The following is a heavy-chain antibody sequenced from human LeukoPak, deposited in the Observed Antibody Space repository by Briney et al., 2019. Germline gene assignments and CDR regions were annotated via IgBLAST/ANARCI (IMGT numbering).Heavy chain of an antibody. D-gene: IGHD3-16*01. J-gene: IGHJ3*02. V-gene: IGHV3-48*03. CDR2: ISSSGSTI. CDR1: GFTFSSYE. CDR3: ARSVWSGAFDI. Sequence: GGSLRLSCAASGFTFSSYEMNWVRQAPGKGLEWVSYISSSGSTIYYADSVKGRFTISRDNAKDSLYLQMNSLRAEDTAVYYCARSVWSGAFDIWGQGTMVTVSS.